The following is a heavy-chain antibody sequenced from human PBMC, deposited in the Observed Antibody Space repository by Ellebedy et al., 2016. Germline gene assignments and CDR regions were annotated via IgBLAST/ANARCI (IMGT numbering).Heavy chain of an antibody. CDR2: ITHNGST. Sequence: GSLRLSXAVFGGSFSDYYWTWIRQPPGKGLEWIGQITHNGSTNYNPSLKSRVTISLDTSKNQFSLKLNSMTPADTAVYYCARGAPGFWGQGTPVTVSS. V-gene: IGHV4-34*01. D-gene: IGHD3-10*01. J-gene: IGHJ4*02. CDR1: GGSFSDYY. CDR3: ARGAPGF.